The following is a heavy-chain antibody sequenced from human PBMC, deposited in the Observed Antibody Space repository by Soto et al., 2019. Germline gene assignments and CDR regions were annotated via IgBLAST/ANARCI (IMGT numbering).Heavy chain of an antibody. CDR1: GDSVSRGSYH. CDR3: AKVGWGGDS. V-gene: IGHV4-61*01. J-gene: IGHJ4*02. CDR2: KPYTGSP. Sequence: SETLSLTCSVSGDSVSRGSYHWSWIRQPPGKGLEWIGFKPYTGSPDYNPSLKSRVVISIDRSKNQFSLKLSSVTATDTSVYFCAKVGWGGDSWGQGTLVTVSS. D-gene: IGHD7-27*01.